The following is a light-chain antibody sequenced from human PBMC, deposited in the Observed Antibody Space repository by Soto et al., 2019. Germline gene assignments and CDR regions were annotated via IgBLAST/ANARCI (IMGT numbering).Light chain of an antibody. CDR3: ATWDDSLNAYV. CDR2: RNN. V-gene: IGLV1-44*01. J-gene: IGLJ1*01. CDR1: SSSIGSYA. Sequence: QPVLTQPPSASGTPGQTVTISCSGSSSSIGSYAVNWYQQFPGTAPKVLIYRNNQRPSGVPDRFSGSKSGTSAFLVISGLQSEDEADYSCATWDDSLNAYVFGTGTKVTVL.